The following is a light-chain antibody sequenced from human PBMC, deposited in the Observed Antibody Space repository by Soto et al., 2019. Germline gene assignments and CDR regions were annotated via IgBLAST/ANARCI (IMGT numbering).Light chain of an antibody. V-gene: IGKV3-20*01. Sequence: EILMTQSPATLYVSPGERATLSCKTSQSRGSNFLAWYQHKPGQAPRLLIYASSNRAAGIPDRFSGSASGTDFTLTINRLEPEDFAVYYCQLYGISPQFGQGTRLEIK. CDR3: QLYGISPQ. CDR1: QSRGSNF. CDR2: ASS. J-gene: IGKJ5*01.